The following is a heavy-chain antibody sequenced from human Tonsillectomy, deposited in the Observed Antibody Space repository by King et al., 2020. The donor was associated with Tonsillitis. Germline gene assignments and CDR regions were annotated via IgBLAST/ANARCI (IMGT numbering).Heavy chain of an antibody. V-gene: IGHV1-2*02. D-gene: IGHD2-2*02. CDR2: INPNSGGT. CDR1: GYTFTGYY. CDR3: ARAYCSSTSCYSYYGMDV. Sequence: VQLVQSGAEVKKPGASVKVSCKASGYTFTGYYMHWVRQAPGQGLEWMGWINPNSGGTNYAQKFQGRVTMTRDTSISTAYMELSRLRSDDTAVYYCARAYCSSTSCYSYYGMDVWGQGTTVTVSS. J-gene: IGHJ6*02.